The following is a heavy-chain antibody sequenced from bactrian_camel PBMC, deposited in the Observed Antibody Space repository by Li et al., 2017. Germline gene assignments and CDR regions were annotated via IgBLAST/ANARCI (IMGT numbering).Heavy chain of an antibody. CDR1: GLTFTDVA. D-gene: IGHD5*01. J-gene: IGHJ6*01. V-gene: IGHV3S60*01. CDR2: ISWTGGSA. Sequence: VQLVESGGGLVQPGGSLRLSCTTSGLTFTDVAMGWFHQTSGNEREGVSCISWTGGSAFYSDSVKGRFTISRDSVKGTLSLQMNSLKTEDTALYFCAADNLFWGTFAYWGQGTQVTVS. CDR3: AADNLFWGTFAY.